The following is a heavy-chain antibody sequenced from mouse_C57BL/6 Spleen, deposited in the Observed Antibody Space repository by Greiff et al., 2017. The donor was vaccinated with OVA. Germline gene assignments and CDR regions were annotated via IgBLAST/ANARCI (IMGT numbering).Heavy chain of an antibody. V-gene: IGHV1-15*01. CDR1: GYTFTDYE. J-gene: IGHJ2*01. CDR3: TRDRWGDY. CDR2: IDPETGGT. Sequence: QVHVKQSGAELVRPGASVTLSCKASGYTFTDYEMHWVKQTPVHGLEWIGAIDPETGGTAYNQKFKGKAILTADKSSSTAYMELRSLTSEDSAVYYCTRDRWGDYWGQGTTLTVSS. D-gene: IGHD2-3*01.